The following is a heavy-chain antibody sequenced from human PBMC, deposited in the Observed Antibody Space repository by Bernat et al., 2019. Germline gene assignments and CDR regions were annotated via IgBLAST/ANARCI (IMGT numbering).Heavy chain of an antibody. CDR2: INHSGST. D-gene: IGHD3-10*01. Sequence: QVQLQQWGAGLLKPSETLSLTCAVYGGSFSGYYWSWIRQPPGKGLEWIGEINHSGSTNYNPSLKSRVTISVDTSKNQFSLKLSSVTAADTAVYYCARAGVLLWFGEGHNWFDPWGQGTLVTVSS. CDR1: GGSFSGYY. V-gene: IGHV4-34*01. J-gene: IGHJ5*02. CDR3: ARAGVLLWFGEGHNWFDP.